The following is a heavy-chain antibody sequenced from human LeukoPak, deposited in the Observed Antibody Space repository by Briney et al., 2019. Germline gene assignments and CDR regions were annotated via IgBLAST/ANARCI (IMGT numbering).Heavy chain of an antibody. CDR1: GGTFSSYA. CDR2: IIPIFGIA. CDR3: ARAVYDSSGYYLWG. D-gene: IGHD3-22*01. V-gene: IGHV1-69*04. J-gene: IGHJ4*01. Sequence: SVKVSCKASGGTFSSYAISWVRQAPGQGLEWMGRIIPIFGIANYAQKFQGRVTITADKSTSTAYMELSSLRSEDTAVYYCARAVYDSSGYYLWGWGQEPWSPSPQ.